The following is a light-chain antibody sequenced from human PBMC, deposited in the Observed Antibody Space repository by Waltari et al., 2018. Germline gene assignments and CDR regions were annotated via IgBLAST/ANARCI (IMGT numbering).Light chain of an antibody. CDR1: SSHVGGYNY. Sequence: QSALTQPASVSGSPGQSITILCTGTSSHVGGYNYVSWYQQHPGKVPKLLIFDVRNRPSGVSNRFSRSKSGNTASLTISGLQAEDESDYYCCSFTSRSTWVFGGGTKLTVL. CDR3: CSFTSRSTWV. V-gene: IGLV2-14*01. J-gene: IGLJ3*02. CDR2: DVR.